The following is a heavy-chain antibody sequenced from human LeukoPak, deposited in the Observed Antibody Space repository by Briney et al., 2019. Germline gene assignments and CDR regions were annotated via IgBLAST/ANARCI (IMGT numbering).Heavy chain of an antibody. Sequence: PGGSPRLSCAASGFTFSSYSMSCVRQAPGKGREWVANIKQDGSVTYYVDSVKGRFTISRDNAKNSLYLQMNSLRAEDTAVYYCARDHLPGGERAFDYWGQGTLVTVSS. V-gene: IGHV3-7*01. CDR2: IKQDGSVT. CDR1: GFTFSSYS. CDR3: ARDHLPGGERAFDY. J-gene: IGHJ4*02. D-gene: IGHD1-14*01.